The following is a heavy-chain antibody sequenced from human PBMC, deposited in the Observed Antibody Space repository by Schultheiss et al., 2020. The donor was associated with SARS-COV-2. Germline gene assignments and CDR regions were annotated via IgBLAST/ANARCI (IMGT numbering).Heavy chain of an antibody. CDR3: TTEHALFSYYYYGMDV. Sequence: GGSLRLSCAASGFTFDDYAMHWVRQAPGKGLEWVSGISWNSGSIGYADSVKGRFTISRDNAKNSLYLQMNSLKTEDTAVYYCTTEHALFSYYYYGMDVWGQGTTVTVSS. CDR1: GFTFDDYA. V-gene: IGHV3-9*01. J-gene: IGHJ6*02. CDR2: ISWNSGSI. D-gene: IGHD3-16*01.